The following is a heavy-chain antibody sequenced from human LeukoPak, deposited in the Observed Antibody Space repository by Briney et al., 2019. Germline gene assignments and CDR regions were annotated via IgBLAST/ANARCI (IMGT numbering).Heavy chain of an antibody. D-gene: IGHD2-2*01. CDR2: ISAYNGNT. CDR1: GYTFTSYG. J-gene: IGHJ4*02. V-gene: IGHV1-18*01. Sequence: ASVKVSCKASGYTFTSYGISWVRQAPGQGLEWMGWISAYNGNTNYAQKLQGRVTMTTDTSTSTAYMELRSLRSDDTAVYYCARFHCSSTSCYNFDYWGQGTLFTVSS. CDR3: ARFHCSSTSCYNFDY.